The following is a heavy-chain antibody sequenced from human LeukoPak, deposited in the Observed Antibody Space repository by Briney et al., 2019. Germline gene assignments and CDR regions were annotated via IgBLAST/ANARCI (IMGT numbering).Heavy chain of an antibody. Sequence: QTLTLTRTFSGFSFNNILMSVAWVRQPPGKALEWLARIDYDGDTVYNADLKTRLAISKDSSNTQVVLTMTNMDPVDTATYYCARIRGPVGSIWFRSTGYFDFWGQGSLVTVSA. CDR3: ARIRGPVGSIWFRSTGYFDF. J-gene: IGHJ4*02. D-gene: IGHD3-3*02. V-gene: IGHV2-70*16. CDR2: IDYDGDT. CDR1: GFSFNNILMS.